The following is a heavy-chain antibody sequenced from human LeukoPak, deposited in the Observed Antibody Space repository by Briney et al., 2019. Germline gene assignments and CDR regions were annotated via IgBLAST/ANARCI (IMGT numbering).Heavy chain of an antibody. Sequence: PSETLSLTCTVSGGSIGSFYWSWIRQPPGKGLEWIGYIYYSGSTNYNPSLKSRVTISVDTSKNQFSLNLSSVTAADTAVYYCARGYSGSYCDYWGQGTLVTVSS. J-gene: IGHJ4*02. CDR2: IYYSGST. D-gene: IGHD1-26*01. V-gene: IGHV4-59*01. CDR3: ARGYSGSYCDY. CDR1: GGSIGSFY.